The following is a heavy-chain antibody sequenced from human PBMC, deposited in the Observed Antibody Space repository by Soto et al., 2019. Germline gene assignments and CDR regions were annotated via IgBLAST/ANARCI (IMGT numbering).Heavy chain of an antibody. D-gene: IGHD6-13*01. V-gene: IGHV3-30-3*01. CDR2: ISYDGSNK. CDR3: ASLEAAPLVWFDP. Sequence: VGSLRLSCAASGFTFSSYPMHWVRQAPGKGLEWVAVISYDGSNKYYADSVKGRFTISRDNSKNTLYLQMNSLRAEDTAVYYCASLEAAPLVWFDPWGQGTLVTVSS. J-gene: IGHJ5*02. CDR1: GFTFSSYP.